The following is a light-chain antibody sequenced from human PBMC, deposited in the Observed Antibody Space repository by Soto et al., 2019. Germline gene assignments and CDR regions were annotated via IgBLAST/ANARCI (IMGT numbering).Light chain of an antibody. J-gene: IGKJ4*01. CDR1: QSVSSY. CDR3: QQYGSSPST. Sequence: EIVLTHSPATLSLSEWQRATLSCSASQSVSSYLAWYQQKPGQAPRLLIYDASSRATGIPDRFSGSGSGTDFTLTISRLEPEDFAVYYCQQYGSSPSTFGGGTKVDIK. V-gene: IGKV3-20*01. CDR2: DAS.